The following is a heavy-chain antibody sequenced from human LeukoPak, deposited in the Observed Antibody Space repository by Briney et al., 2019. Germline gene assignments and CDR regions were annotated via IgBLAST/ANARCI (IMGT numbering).Heavy chain of an antibody. Sequence: GGSLRLSCPASRFTFSSYAMNWVRQAPGKGLEWVATIKQDGRDKYYVDSVKGRFTISRDDAKNSLYLQMNSLRVEDTAVYHCVRYFTAVAPTLRLDYWGQGTLVTVSS. J-gene: IGHJ4*02. CDR1: RFTFSSYA. CDR2: IKQDGRDK. D-gene: IGHD6-19*01. CDR3: VRYFTAVAPTLRLDY. V-gene: IGHV3-7*03.